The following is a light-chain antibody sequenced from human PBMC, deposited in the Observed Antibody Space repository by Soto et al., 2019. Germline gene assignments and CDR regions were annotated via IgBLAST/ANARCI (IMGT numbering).Light chain of an antibody. J-gene: IGKJ4*01. CDR2: DAS. V-gene: IGKV3-11*01. Sequence: EIVLTQSPGTLSFSPGEGASLSCRASQSVSSYLAWYQQKPGQAPRLLIYDASNRATGIPARFSGSGSGTDFTLTISSLEPEDFALYYCQQRSNWLTFGGGTKVDI. CDR3: QQRSNWLT. CDR1: QSVSSY.